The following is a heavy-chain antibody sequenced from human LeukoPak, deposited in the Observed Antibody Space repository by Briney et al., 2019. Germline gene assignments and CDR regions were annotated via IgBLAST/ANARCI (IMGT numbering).Heavy chain of an antibody. CDR1: GFTFSTYW. CDR2: INQDGNEK. CDR3: ARDFRNAGDY. J-gene: IGHJ4*02. V-gene: IGHV3-7*01. D-gene: IGHD1-14*01. Sequence: GGSLRLSCAASGFTFSTYWINWVRQAPGKGLEWVAVINQDGNEKYYVDSVKGRFTIPRDNAKSSLYLQMNSLRAEDTAVYYCARDFRNAGDYWGQGTLVTVSS.